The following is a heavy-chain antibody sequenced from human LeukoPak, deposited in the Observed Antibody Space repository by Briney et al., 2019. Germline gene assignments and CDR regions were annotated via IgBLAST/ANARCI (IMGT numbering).Heavy chain of an antibody. J-gene: IGHJ4*02. CDR2: IYTSGNI. Sequence: SQTLSLTCTVSGASISSGSYYWNWIRQPAGKGLEWIGRIYTSGNINYNPSLKSRVTISVDTSKNQFSLKLSSVTAADTAVYYCARSGCSSTSCYQADYWGQGTLVTASS. V-gene: IGHV4-61*02. CDR1: GASISSGSYY. CDR3: ARSGCSSTSCYQADY. D-gene: IGHD2-2*01.